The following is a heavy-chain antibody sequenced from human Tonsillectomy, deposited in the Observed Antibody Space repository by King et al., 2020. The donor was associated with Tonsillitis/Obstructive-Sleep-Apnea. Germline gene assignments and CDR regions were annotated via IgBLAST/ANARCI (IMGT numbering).Heavy chain of an antibody. Sequence: VQLVESGAEVKKPGASVKVSCKASGYTFTGYYMHWVRQAPGQGLEWMAWINPNSGGTNYAQKFQGRVTMTRDTSISTAYMEVRRLRSDDTAVYYCAGQVIAAAGSYFHNGMDVWGQGTTVTVSS. J-gene: IGHJ6*02. CDR1: GYTFTGYY. D-gene: IGHD6-13*01. V-gene: IGHV1-2*02. CDR3: AGQVIAAAGSYFHNGMDV. CDR2: INPNSGGT.